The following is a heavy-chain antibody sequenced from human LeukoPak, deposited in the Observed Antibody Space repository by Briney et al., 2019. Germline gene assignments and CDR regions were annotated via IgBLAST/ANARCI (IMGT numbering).Heavy chain of an antibody. CDR1: GGSISSSSYY. CDR3: ARGASGSYREPFDY. Sequence: PSETLSLTCTVSGGSISSSSYYWGWIRQPPGKGLEWIGSIYYSGSTYYNPSLKSRVTISVDTSKNQFSLKLSSVTAADTAVYYCARGASGSYREPFDYWGQGTLVTVSS. J-gene: IGHJ4*02. CDR2: IYYSGST. V-gene: IGHV4-39*07. D-gene: IGHD3-10*01.